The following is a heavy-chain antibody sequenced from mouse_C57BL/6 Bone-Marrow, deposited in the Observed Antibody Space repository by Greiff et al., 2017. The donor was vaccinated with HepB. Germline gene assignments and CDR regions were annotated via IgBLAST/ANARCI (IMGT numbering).Heavy chain of an antibody. V-gene: IGHV1-64*01. CDR2: IHPNSGST. CDR1: GYTFTSYW. J-gene: IGHJ1*03. CDR3: ARPGTFWYFDV. Sequence: QVQLQQPGAELVKPGASVKLSCKASGYTFTSYWMHWVKQRPGQGLEWIGMIHPNSGSTNYNEKFKIKATLTVDKSSSTAYMQLSSLTSEDSAVYYCARPGTFWYFDVWGTGTTVTVSS. D-gene: IGHD4-1*01.